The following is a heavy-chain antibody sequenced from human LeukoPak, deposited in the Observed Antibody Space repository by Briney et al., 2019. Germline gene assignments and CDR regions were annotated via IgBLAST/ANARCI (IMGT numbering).Heavy chain of an antibody. D-gene: IGHD6-13*01. CDR2: ISSSGSTI. CDR1: EFTLSSYE. Sequence: GGSLRLSCAASEFTLSSYEMNWVRQAPGKGLEWVSYISSSGSTIYYADSVKGRFTISRDNAKNSLYLQMNSLRAEDTAVYYCARARSWYYFDYWGQGTLVTVSS. CDR3: ARARSWYYFDY. V-gene: IGHV3-48*03. J-gene: IGHJ4*02.